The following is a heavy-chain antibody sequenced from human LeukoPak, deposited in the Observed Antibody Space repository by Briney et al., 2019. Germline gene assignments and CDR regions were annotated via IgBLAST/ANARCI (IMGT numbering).Heavy chain of an antibody. V-gene: IGHV3-53*01. D-gene: IGHD3-3*02. J-gene: IGHJ4*02. CDR1: GFIVSNTY. Sequence: PGGSLRLSCAASGFIVSNTYMTCVRQAPGKGLEWVSVIHNDGSTYYADSVKGRFTISRDNSKNMLFLRMNSLRVEDTAVYFCVSLARDYWGQGTLVSVSS. CDR2: IHNDGST. CDR3: VSLARDY.